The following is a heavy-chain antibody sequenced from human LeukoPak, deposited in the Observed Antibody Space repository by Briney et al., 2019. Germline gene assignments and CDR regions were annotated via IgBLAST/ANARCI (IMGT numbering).Heavy chain of an antibody. Sequence: SETLSLTCTVSGGSISSSSYYWGWIRQPPGKGLEWIGSIYYSGSTYYNPSLKSRVTISVDTSKNQFSLKLSSVTAADTAVYYCARHREYCSSTSCYPWFDPWGQGTLVTVPS. CDR2: IYYSGST. D-gene: IGHD2-2*01. CDR1: GGSISSSSYY. J-gene: IGHJ5*02. CDR3: ARHREYCSSTSCYPWFDP. V-gene: IGHV4-39*01.